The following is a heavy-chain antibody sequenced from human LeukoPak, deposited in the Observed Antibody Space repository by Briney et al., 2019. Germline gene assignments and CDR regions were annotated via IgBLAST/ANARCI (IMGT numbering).Heavy chain of an antibody. CDR3: ARLHLNYGDYDDY. CDR1: GGSFSGYY. CDR2: INHSGST. V-gene: IGHV4-34*01. Sequence: PSETLSLTCAVYGGSFSGYYWSWIRQPPGKGLEWIGEINHSGSTNYNPSLKSRVTISVDTSKNQFSLKLSSVTAADTAVYYCARLHLNYGDYDDYWGQGTLVTVSS. J-gene: IGHJ4*02. D-gene: IGHD4-17*01.